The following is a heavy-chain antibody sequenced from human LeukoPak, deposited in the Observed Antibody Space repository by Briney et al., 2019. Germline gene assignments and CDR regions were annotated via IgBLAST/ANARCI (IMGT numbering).Heavy chain of an antibody. D-gene: IGHD5-12*01. CDR3: ARGGYDSSDY. CDR1: GFTFSSYS. J-gene: IGHJ4*02. CDR2: ISSSSSTI. V-gene: IGHV3-48*04. Sequence: GGPLRLSCAASGFTFSSYSMNWVRQAPGKGLEWVSYISSSSSTIYYADSVKGRFTISRDNAKNSLYLQMSSLRAEDTAVYYCARGGYDSSDYWGQGTLVTVSS.